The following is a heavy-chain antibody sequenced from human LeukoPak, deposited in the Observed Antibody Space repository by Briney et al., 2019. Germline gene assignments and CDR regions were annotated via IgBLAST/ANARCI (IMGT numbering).Heavy chain of an antibody. Sequence: SETLSLTCTVSGGSISSYYWSWIRQPPGKGLEWIGYIYYSGSTNYNPSLKSRVTISVDTSKNQFSLKPSSVTAADTAVYYCARWQAPEYDYIWGSYRSKAFDIWGQGTMVTVSS. CDR3: ARWQAPEYDYIWGSYRSKAFDI. V-gene: IGHV4-59*01. CDR2: IYYSGST. J-gene: IGHJ3*02. CDR1: GGSISSYY. D-gene: IGHD3-16*02.